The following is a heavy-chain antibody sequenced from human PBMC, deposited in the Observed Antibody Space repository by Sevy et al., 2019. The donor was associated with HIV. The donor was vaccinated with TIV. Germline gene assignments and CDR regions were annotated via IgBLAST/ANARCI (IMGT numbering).Heavy chain of an antibody. D-gene: IGHD3-22*01. CDR3: AKKGYYYDSRSHDWFDP. Sequence: GGSLRLSCAASGFNFSPYAMHWVRQAPGKGLEWVAVISKDGRNDNYADSVKGRFTVSRDNAKNAMYLQMNSLRLEDTAVYYCAKKGYYYDSRSHDWFDPWGQGSLVTVSS. CDR2: ISKDGRND. J-gene: IGHJ5*02. CDR1: GFNFSPYA. V-gene: IGHV3-30*18.